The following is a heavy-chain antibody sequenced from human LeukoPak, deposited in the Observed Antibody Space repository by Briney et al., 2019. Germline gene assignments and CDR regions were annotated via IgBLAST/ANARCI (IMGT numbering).Heavy chain of an antibody. CDR3: ARANPADFNL. CDR1: GFTFSSYA. D-gene: IGHD1-14*01. Sequence: GGSLRLSCAASGFTFSSYAMHWVRQAPGKGLEWVAVISYDGSNKYYADSVKGRFTISRDNSKNTLYLQMNSLRAEDTAVYYCARANPADFNLWGRGTLVTVSS. J-gene: IGHJ2*01. CDR2: ISYDGSNK. V-gene: IGHV3-30*04.